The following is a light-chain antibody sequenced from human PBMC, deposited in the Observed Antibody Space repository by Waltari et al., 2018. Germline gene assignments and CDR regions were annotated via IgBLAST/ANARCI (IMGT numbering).Light chain of an antibody. CDR1: SSDIGYYNA. CDR2: EVS. CDR3: SSYAGSNTFVL. J-gene: IGLJ2*01. V-gene: IGLV2-11*01. Sequence: QAAPTQPPSVSGSPGQSVTISCTGTSSDIGYYNAVSWYQQHPGKAPKLMIYEVSNRPSGVSDRFSGSKSGNTAFLTISGLQAEDEADYYCSSYAGSNTFVLFGGGTRLTVL.